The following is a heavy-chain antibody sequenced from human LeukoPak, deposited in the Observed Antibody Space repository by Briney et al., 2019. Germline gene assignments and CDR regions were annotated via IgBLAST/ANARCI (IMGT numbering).Heavy chain of an antibody. D-gene: IGHD1-26*01. CDR1: GFTFSNAW. J-gene: IGHJ4*02. CDR2: IKSKTDGGTT. Sequence: PGGSLRLSCAASGFTFSNAWMSWVRQAPGKGLEWVGRIKSKTDGGTTDYAAPVKGRFTILRDDSKNTLYLQMNSLKTEDTAVYYCTTDPLELPKDYWGQGSLVTVSS. CDR3: TTDPLELPKDY. V-gene: IGHV3-15*01.